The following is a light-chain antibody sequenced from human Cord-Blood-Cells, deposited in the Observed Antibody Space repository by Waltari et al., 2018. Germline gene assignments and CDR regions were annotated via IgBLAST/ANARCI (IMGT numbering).Light chain of an antibody. Sequence: QSALTHPPSASGPPGQSVTISCTGTSSDVGGSNYVPWYQQPPGKAPKLMIYEVSKRPAGVPDRFSGSKSGNTASLTVSGLQAEDEADYYCSSYAGSNNLVFGGGTKLTVL. CDR2: EVS. CDR3: SSYAGSNNLV. J-gene: IGLJ2*01. V-gene: IGLV2-8*01. CDR1: SSDVGGSNY.